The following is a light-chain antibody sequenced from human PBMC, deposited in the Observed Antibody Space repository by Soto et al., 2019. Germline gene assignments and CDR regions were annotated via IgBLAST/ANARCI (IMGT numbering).Light chain of an antibody. CDR1: SSDVGGYDY. CDR2: DVS. V-gene: IGLV2-11*01. Sequence: QSALTQPRSVSGSPGQSVAISCTGTSSDVGGYDYVSWYQQHPGKAPNVIIFDVSKRPSGVPDRFSGSKSGNTASLTISGLQAEDEADYYCCSYAGGPYVFGTGNKVTVL. J-gene: IGLJ1*01. CDR3: CSYAGGPYV.